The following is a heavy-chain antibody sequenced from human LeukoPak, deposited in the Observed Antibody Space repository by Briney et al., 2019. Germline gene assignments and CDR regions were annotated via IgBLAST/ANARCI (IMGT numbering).Heavy chain of an antibody. CDR3: ARHGRPGDTPNWCDP. CDR2: IYPGDSDT. J-gene: IGHJ5*02. D-gene: IGHD2-21*01. CDR1: GYSFTSYW. V-gene: IGHV5-51*01. Sequence: KGGESLKISCKGAGYSFTSYWIGWVRQMAGKGLEWMGIIYPGDSDTRYNPSFPRQVTISAEKSISTAYLQWSSLKAPDTAMYYCARHGRPGDTPNWCDPWGQGTLVTVSS.